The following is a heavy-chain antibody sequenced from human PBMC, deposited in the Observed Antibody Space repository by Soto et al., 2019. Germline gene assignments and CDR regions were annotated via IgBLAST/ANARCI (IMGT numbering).Heavy chain of an antibody. D-gene: IGHD3-10*01. Sequence: ASVKVSCKASGGIFSTYAISWLRQAPGQGLEWMGGIIPLFGTPNYAQRFQGRVTITADESTSTAYMELSRLRSEDTAVYYCARDRDDYGSGNYYNRIDFWGPGALVTVSS. CDR2: IIPLFGTP. V-gene: IGHV1-69*13. J-gene: IGHJ4*02. CDR3: ARDRDDYGSGNYYNRIDF. CDR1: GGIFSTYA.